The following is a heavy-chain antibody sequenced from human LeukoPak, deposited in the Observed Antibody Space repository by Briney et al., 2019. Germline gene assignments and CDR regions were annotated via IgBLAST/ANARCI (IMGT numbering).Heavy chain of an antibody. D-gene: IGHD3-3*01. J-gene: IGHJ4*02. V-gene: IGHV3-9*03. CDR2: ISWNSGSI. Sequence: GGSLRLSCAASGFTFDDYAMHWVRQAPGKGLEWVSGISWNSGSIGYADSVKGRFTISRDNAKNSLYLQMNSPRAEDMALYYCAKDNSAGGYDFWSGYYSYFDYWGQGTLVTVSS. CDR3: AKDNSAGGYDFWSGYYSYFDY. CDR1: GFTFDDYA.